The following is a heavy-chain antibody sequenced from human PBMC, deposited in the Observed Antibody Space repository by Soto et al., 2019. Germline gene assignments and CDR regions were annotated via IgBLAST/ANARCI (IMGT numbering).Heavy chain of an antibody. CDR2: IYHSGST. J-gene: IGHJ4*02. Sequence: SETLSLTCAVSGGSISRGGYSWIWIRQPPGKGLEWIGYIYHSGSTYYNPSLKSRVTISVDRSKNQFSLKLSSVTAADTAVYYCARGGEGFDYWGQGTLVTVSS. CDR3: ARGGEGFDY. V-gene: IGHV4-30-2*01. CDR1: GGSISRGGYS. D-gene: IGHD3-10*01.